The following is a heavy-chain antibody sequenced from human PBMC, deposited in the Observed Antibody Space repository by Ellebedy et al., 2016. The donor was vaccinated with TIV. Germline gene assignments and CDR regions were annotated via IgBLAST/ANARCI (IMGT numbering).Heavy chain of an antibody. D-gene: IGHD7-27*01. Sequence: MPSETLSLTCAVYGGSFSGYYWSWIRQPQGKGLEWIGEINHSGSTNYNPSLKSRVTISVDTSKNQFSLKLSSVTAADTAVYYCARLNWGSGYYFDYWGQGTLVTVSS. CDR1: GGSFSGYY. CDR3: ARLNWGSGYYFDY. V-gene: IGHV4-34*01. J-gene: IGHJ4*02. CDR2: INHSGST.